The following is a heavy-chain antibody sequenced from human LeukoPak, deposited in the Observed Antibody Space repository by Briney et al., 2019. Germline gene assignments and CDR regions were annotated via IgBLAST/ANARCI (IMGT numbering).Heavy chain of an antibody. D-gene: IGHD4-17*01. CDR3: ARGMATVTGPFDS. CDR1: GFTFSSYW. CDR2: INIGVSDT. J-gene: IGHJ4*02. Sequence: GWSLRLSCAASGFTFSSYWMHWVRQAPGKGLMWVSRINIGVSDTLYADSVKGRFTISRDNAKNTLYLQMNSLRAEDTAVYYCARGMATVTGPFDSWGQGTLVTVSS. V-gene: IGHV3-74*01.